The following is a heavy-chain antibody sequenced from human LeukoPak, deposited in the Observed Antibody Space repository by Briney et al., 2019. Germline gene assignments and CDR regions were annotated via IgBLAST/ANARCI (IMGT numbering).Heavy chain of an antibody. D-gene: IGHD6-19*01. CDR2: IWYDGSNK. CDR3: ARDVHSSGWEFDY. J-gene: IGHJ4*02. CDR1: GFTFSSYG. Sequence: GRSLRLSCAASGFTFSSYGMHWVRQAPGKGLEWVAVIWYDGSNKYYADSVKGRFTISRDISKNTLYLQMNSLRAEDTAVYYCARDVHSSGWEFDYWGQGTLVTVSS. V-gene: IGHV3-33*01.